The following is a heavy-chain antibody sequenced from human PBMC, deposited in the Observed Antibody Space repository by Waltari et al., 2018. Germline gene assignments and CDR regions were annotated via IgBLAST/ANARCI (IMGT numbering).Heavy chain of an antibody. J-gene: IGHJ6*02. CDR1: GFTFSRYG. V-gene: IGHV3-33*01. CDR2: IWYDGSNK. Sequence: QVQLVESGGGVVQPGRSLRLSCAASGFTFSRYGMHWVRQAPAKGREWVAVIWYDGSNKYYADSVKGRFTISRDNSKNTLYLQMNSLRAEDTAVYYCARDPGAYSSSSHYYYGMDVWGQGTTVTVSS. CDR3: ARDPGAYSSSSHYYYGMDV. D-gene: IGHD6-6*01.